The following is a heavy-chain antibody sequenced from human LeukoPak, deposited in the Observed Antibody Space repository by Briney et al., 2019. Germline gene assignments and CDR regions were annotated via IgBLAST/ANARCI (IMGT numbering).Heavy chain of an antibody. Sequence: GGSLRLSCAASGFTFSVYSMSWVRQAPGKGLEWVAFIRYDGSNKYYADSVKGRFTISRDNSKNTLYLQMNSLRAEDTAVYYCARDETNGFDYWGQGTLVTVSS. D-gene: IGHD1-14*01. J-gene: IGHJ4*02. V-gene: IGHV3-30*02. CDR2: IRYDGSNK. CDR1: GFTFSVYS. CDR3: ARDETNGFDY.